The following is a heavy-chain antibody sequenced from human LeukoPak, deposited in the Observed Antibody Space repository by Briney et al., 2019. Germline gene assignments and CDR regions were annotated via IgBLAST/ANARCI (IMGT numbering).Heavy chain of an antibody. CDR1: GGSISSSSYY. Sequence: SETLSLTCTVSGGSISSSSYYWGWIRQPPGKGLEWIGSIYYSGSTYYDPSLKSRVTISVDTSKNQFSLKLSSVTAADTAVYYCARSFSYYYYYMDVWGKGTTVTVSS. J-gene: IGHJ6*03. V-gene: IGHV4-39*07. CDR2: IYYSGST. CDR3: ARSFSYYYYYMDV.